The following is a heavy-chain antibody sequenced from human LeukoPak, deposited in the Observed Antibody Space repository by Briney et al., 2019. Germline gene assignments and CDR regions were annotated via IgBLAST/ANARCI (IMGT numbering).Heavy chain of an antibody. V-gene: IGHV3-23*01. CDR1: GFTFSTYA. D-gene: IGHD2/OR15-2a*01. CDR2: IRGSGDST. CDR3: AKRFRGTSGLYYFDS. J-gene: IGHJ4*02. Sequence: GGSLRLSCSASGFTFSTYAMSWVRQPPGKGLEWASAIRGSGDSTYYAESVKGRFTISRDNSKNTLYLQMNSLRAEDTAVYYCAKRFRGTSGLYYFDSWGQGTLVTVSS.